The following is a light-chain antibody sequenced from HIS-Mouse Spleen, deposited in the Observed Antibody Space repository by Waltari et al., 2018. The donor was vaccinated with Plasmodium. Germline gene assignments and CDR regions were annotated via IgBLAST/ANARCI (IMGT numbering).Light chain of an antibody. J-gene: IGLJ3*02. Sequence: SYELTQPPPVSVSPGQTATITCSGDALPKKYAHWYQQKSGQAPVLVIYEDSKRPSGIPERFSGSSSWTMATLTISGAQVEDEADYYCYSTDSSGNHRVFGGGTKLTVL. CDR1: ALPKKY. CDR3: YSTDSSGNHRV. V-gene: IGLV3-10*01. CDR2: EDS.